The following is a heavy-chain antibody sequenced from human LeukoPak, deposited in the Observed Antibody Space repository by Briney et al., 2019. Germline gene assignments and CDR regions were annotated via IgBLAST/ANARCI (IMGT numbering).Heavy chain of an antibody. Sequence: PGGSLRLSCAASGFTFSSYSMNWVRQAPGKGLEWVSYISSRSRTIYYADSVKGRFTISRDNAKNSLYLQMNSLRAEDTAVYYCAREVYYDSSGYYHPGGFDYWGQGTLVTVSS. CDR1: GFTFSSYS. CDR3: AREVYYDSSGYYHPGGFDY. D-gene: IGHD3-22*01. V-gene: IGHV3-48*01. CDR2: ISSRSRTI. J-gene: IGHJ4*02.